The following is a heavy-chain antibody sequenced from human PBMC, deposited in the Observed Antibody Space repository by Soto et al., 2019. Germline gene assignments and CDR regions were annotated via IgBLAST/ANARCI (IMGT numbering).Heavy chain of an antibody. CDR3: AREPVGPDYAMDV. V-gene: IGHV3-33*01. CDR2: IWYDGSNK. D-gene: IGHD1-26*01. J-gene: IGHJ6*02. Sequence: PGGSLRLSCAASGFTFSSYGMHWVRQAPGKGLEWVAVIWYDGSNKYYADSVKGRFTISRDNSKNTLYLQMNSLRAEDTAVYYCAREPVGPDYAMDVWGQGAAVTVSS. CDR1: GFTFSSYG.